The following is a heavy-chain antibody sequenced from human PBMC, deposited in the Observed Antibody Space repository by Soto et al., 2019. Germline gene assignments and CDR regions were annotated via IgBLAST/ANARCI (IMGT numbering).Heavy chain of an antibody. CDR2: IYYVGGT. Sequence: PSETLSLTCTVSGDSVISATYYWSWIRQPPGKGLEWIGYIYYVGGTTYNSSLKSRVTISTDTSRSQLSLQLTSATPADTAVYYCARVLPGIAAAYDAFDVWGQGTMVTVSS. J-gene: IGHJ3*01. CDR3: ARVLPGIAAAYDAFDV. D-gene: IGHD6-13*01. CDR1: GDSVISATYY. V-gene: IGHV4-61*01.